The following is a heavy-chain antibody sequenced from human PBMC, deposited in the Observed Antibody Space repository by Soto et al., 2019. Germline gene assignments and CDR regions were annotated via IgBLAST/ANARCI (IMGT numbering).Heavy chain of an antibody. V-gene: IGHV3-21*01. J-gene: IGHJ4*02. Sequence: RESLRLSWAASGFNFRTYSLNGGRQAPGKGLEWVASISSSAIYIDYADSVKGRFTISRDNANNSLYLQMNSLRDEDTATYYCVRDGLDYYDTDRLHFDKSCPGPLAT. CDR2: ISSSAIYI. CDR1: GFNFRTYS. D-gene: IGHD3-22*01. CDR3: VRDGLDYYDTDRLHFDK.